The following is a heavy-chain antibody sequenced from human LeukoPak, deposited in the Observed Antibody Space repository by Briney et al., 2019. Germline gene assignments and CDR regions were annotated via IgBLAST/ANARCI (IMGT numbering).Heavy chain of an antibody. D-gene: IGHD3-22*01. Sequence: ASVKVSCKASGYTFTGYYMHWVRQAPGQGLEWVGWINPNSGGTNYAQQFQGRLTMTRDTSISTAYMEPSRLRSDDTAVYYCARVKTMIIVVSLFDYWGQGTLVTVSS. CDR2: INPNSGGT. V-gene: IGHV1-2*02. CDR1: GYTFTGYY. J-gene: IGHJ4*02. CDR3: ARVKTMIIVVSLFDY.